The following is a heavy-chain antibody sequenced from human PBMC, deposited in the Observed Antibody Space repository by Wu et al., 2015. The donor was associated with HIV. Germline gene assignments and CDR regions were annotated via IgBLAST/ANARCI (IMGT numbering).Heavy chain of an antibody. D-gene: IGHD7-27*01. Sequence: QVRLVQSGAEVKKPGASVKVSCKALGYTFTDYDIIWVRQAAGQGLEWVGWMNPNSGNTEYAQKFQGRVTMTRDPSVTTVHMELSRLTSDDTAIYYCAREKLGSGGAGAFDYVGPGNPAHRLL. J-gene: IGHJ4*02. CDR3: AREKLGSGGAGAFDY. CDR1: GYTFTDYD. CDR2: MNPNSGNT. V-gene: IGHV1-8*01.